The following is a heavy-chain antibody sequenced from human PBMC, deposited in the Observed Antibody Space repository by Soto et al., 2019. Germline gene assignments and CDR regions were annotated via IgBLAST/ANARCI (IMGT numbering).Heavy chain of an antibody. Sequence: HLQESGPGLVKPSGTLSLTCDVSGGSISSSSWWSWVRQSPGKGLEGIGGIYHAGSPNYHPSFQSRVTILADKSKNHFSLRLTSVTAADTAIYYCARGLSFRGDFDVWGQGTTVTVSS. CDR3: ARGLSFRGDFDV. D-gene: IGHD2-21*02. V-gene: IGHV4-4*02. J-gene: IGHJ3*01. CDR2: IYHAGSP. CDR1: GGSISSSSW.